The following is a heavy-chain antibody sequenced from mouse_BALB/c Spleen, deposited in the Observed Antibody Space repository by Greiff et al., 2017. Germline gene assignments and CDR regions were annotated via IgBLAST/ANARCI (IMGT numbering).Heavy chain of an antibody. CDR2: INPSTGYT. V-gene: IGHV1-7*01. CDR3: ARIYYGNYLYAMDY. Sequence: VQLQQPGAELAKPGASVKMSCKASGYTFTSYWMHWVKQRPGQGLEWIGYINPSTGYTKYNQKFKDKATLTADKSSSTAYMQLSSMTSENSAVYYCARIYYGNYLYAMDYWGQGTSVTVSS. J-gene: IGHJ4*01. D-gene: IGHD2-1*01. CDR1: GYTFTSYW.